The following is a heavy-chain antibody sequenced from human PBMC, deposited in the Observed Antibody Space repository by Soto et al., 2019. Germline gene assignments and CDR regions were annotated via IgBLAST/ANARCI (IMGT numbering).Heavy chain of an antibody. V-gene: IGHV4-59*01. CDR3: ARAPYYYYMDV. CDR1: GGSISSYY. CDR2: IYYSGST. Sequence: SETLSLTCTVSGGSISSYYWSWIRQPPGKGLEWIGYIYYSGSTNYNPSLKSRVTISVDTSKNQFSLKLSSVTAADTAVYYCARAPYYYYMDVWGKGTTVTVSS. J-gene: IGHJ6*03.